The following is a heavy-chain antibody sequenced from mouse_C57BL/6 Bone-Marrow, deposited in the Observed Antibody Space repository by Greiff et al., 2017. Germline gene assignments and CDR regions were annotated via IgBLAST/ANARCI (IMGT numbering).Heavy chain of an antibody. D-gene: IGHD2-4*01. J-gene: IGHJ3*01. CDR2: IYPGGGYT. V-gene: IGHV1-63*01. Sequence: VQLQQSGAELVRPGTSVKMSCKASGYTFTNYWIGWAKQRPGHGLEWIGDIYPGGGYTNYNEKFKGKATLTADKSSSTAYMQFSSLTSEDSAIYYGARYDYGGGLAYWGQGTLVTVSA. CDR1: GYTFTNYW. CDR3: ARYDYGGGLAY.